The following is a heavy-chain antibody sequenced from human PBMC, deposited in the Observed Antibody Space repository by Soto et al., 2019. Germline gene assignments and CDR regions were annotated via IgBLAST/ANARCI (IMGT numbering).Heavy chain of an antibody. Sequence: QVQLQESGPGLVKPLETLSLTCTVPGGSITSYYWSWVRQPPGKGLEWIGYIYYNGNINYNPSLKSRLTISLDPSKNQFSLRLSSVTAADTAVYYCATGRVFFGAEYWGQGTRVTVSS. CDR3: ATGRVFFGAEY. CDR1: GGSITSYY. D-gene: IGHD3-3*01. CDR2: IYYNGNI. V-gene: IGHV4-59*01. J-gene: IGHJ4*02.